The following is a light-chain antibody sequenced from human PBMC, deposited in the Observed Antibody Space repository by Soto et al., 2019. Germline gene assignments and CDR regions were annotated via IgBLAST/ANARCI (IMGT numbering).Light chain of an antibody. Sequence: EIVLTQSPVTLSLSPGDRATLSCRASQTVSTYLAWYQQKPGQAPRLLIYDASNRATGIPDRFSGSGSGTDFTLTISRLEPEDFAVYYCQPYGWSPPYTFGQGTKLKIK. CDR2: DAS. CDR3: QPYGWSPPYT. V-gene: IGKV3-20*01. CDR1: QTVSTY. J-gene: IGKJ2*01.